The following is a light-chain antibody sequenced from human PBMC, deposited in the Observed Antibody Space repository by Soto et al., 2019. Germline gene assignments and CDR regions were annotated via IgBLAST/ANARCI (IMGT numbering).Light chain of an antibody. CDR2: KAS. J-gene: IGKJ1*01. V-gene: IGKV1-5*03. CDR3: HQYNSYST. CDR1: QSISSW. Sequence: DIQMTQSPSTLSASVGDRVTITCRASQSISSWLAWYQQKPGKAPKLLIYKASSLESGVPSRFSGSGSGTELTLTISSLQPDDFATYYCHQYNSYSTFGQGTKVEIK.